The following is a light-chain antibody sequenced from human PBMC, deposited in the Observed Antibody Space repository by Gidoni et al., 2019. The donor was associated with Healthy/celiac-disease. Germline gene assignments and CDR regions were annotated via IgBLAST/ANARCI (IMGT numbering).Light chain of an antibody. J-gene: IGLJ2*01. CDR1: SSNIGSNT. V-gene: IGLV1-44*01. CDR3: AAWDDSLNAVV. CDR2: SNN. Sequence: HSVPTHPPSASWHPGPRVTISCSGSSSNIGSNTVNWYQQLPGTAPKLLIYSNNQRPSGVPDRFSGSKSGTSASLAISGLQSEDEADYYCAAWDDSLNAVVFGGGTKLTVL.